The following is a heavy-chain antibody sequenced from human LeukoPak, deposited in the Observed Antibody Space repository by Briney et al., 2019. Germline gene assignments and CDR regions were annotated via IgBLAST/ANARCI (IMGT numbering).Heavy chain of an antibody. J-gene: IGHJ4*02. Sequence: GSSVKVSCKASGGTFSSYAISWVRQAPGQGLEWMGGIIPIFGTANYAQKFQGRVTITADESTSTAYMELSSLRSEDTAVYYCARCRTYYDILTGREELDYWGQGTLVTVSS. V-gene: IGHV1-69*01. CDR2: IIPIFGTA. CDR1: GGTFSSYA. D-gene: IGHD3-9*01. CDR3: ARCRTYYDILTGREELDY.